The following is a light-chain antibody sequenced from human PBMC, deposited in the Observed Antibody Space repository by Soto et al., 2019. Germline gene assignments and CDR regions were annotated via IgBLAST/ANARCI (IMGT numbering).Light chain of an antibody. CDR2: GAS. Sequence: EIVMTQSPATLSVSPGERATLSCRASQSVSSKLAWYQQKRGQAPGVLFFGASTRATGIPARLSGSGSGKEFTRTINSLQSEDFAFYYCQHYNDWPPTWSFGQGTRVEIK. J-gene: IGKJ1*01. CDR1: QSVSSK. V-gene: IGKV3-15*01. CDR3: QHYNDWPPTWS.